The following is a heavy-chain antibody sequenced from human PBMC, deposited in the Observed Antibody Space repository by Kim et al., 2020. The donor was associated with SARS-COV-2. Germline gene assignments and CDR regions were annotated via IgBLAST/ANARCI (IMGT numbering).Heavy chain of an antibody. Sequence: GGSLRLSCAASGFTFSSYAMHWVRQAPGKGLEWVAVISYDGSNKYYADSVKGRFTISRDNSKNTLYLQMNSLRAEDTAVYYCARDGRWGRQWLVQTSDLVTRSPPVPFDYWGQGTLVTVSS. CDR3: ARDGRWGRQWLVQTSDLVTRSPPVPFDY. D-gene: IGHD6-19*01. J-gene: IGHJ4*02. CDR2: ISYDGSNK. CDR1: GFTFSSYA. V-gene: IGHV3-30-3*01.